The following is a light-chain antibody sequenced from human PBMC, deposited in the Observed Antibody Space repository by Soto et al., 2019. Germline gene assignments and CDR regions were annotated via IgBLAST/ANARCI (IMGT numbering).Light chain of an antibody. Sequence: EIVMTQSPATLSVSPWERATLSCTASQSVSSYLAWYQQKPGQAPRLLIYGASSRATGIPDRFSGSGSGTDFTLTISRLEPEDFAVYYCQQYGSSPPWTFGQGTKVDIK. J-gene: IGKJ1*01. V-gene: IGKV3-20*01. CDR2: GAS. CDR3: QQYGSSPPWT. CDR1: QSVSSY.